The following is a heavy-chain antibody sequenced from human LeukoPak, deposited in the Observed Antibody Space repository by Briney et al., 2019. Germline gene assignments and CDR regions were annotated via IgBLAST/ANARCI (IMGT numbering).Heavy chain of an antibody. CDR3: AREFEGAFDI. Sequence: PGGSLRLSCAASGFTFSSYDIHWVRQATGKGLEWVSGIGTAGEIYYPGSVKGRFTISRENAKNSLYLQMNSLRAGDTAVYYCAREFEGAFDIWGQGTMVTVSS. CDR2: IGTAGEI. V-gene: IGHV3-13*01. CDR1: GFTFSSYD. J-gene: IGHJ3*02.